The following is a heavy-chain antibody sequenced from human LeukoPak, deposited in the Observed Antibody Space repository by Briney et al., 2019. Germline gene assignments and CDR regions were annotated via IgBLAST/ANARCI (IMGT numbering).Heavy chain of an antibody. CDR1: GGTFSSYA. V-gene: IGHV1-69*06. Sequence: ASVKVSCKASGGTFSSYAISWVRQAPGQGLEWMGGIIPIFGTANYAQKFQGRVTITADKSTSTAYMELSSLRSEDTAVYYCARAVVDTAGFDYWGQGTLVTVSS. CDR3: ARAVVDTAGFDY. D-gene: IGHD5-18*01. CDR2: IIPIFGTA. J-gene: IGHJ4*02.